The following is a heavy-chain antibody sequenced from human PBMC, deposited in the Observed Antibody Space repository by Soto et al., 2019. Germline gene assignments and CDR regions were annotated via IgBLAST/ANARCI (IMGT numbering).Heavy chain of an antibody. CDR2: ISYDGSNK. J-gene: IGHJ4*02. Sequence: QVQLVESGGGVVQPGRSLRLSCAASGFTFSSYAMHWVRQAPGKGLEWVAVISYDGSNKYYADSVKGRFTISRDNSKNTLYLRMNSLRAEDTAVYYCARDYGGNSGSFDYWGQGTLVTVSS. D-gene: IGHD4-17*01. CDR1: GFTFSSYA. CDR3: ARDYGGNSGSFDY. V-gene: IGHV3-30-3*01.